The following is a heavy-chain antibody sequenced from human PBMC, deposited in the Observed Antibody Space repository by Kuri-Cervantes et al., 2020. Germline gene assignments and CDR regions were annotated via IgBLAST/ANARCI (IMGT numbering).Heavy chain of an antibody. CDR3: AKTPPEDFDY. CDR1: GYIFTSYG. V-gene: IGHV3-30*18. Sequence: SCKASGYIFTSYGMHWVRQAPGKGLEWVAGISYDGSNKYYADSVKGRFTISRDNSKITLYLQMNSLRAEDTAVYYCAKTPPEDFDYWGQGTLVTVSS. CDR2: ISYDGSNK. J-gene: IGHJ4*02.